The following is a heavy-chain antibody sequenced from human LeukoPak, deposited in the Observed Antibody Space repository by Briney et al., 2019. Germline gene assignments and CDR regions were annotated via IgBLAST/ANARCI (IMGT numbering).Heavy chain of an antibody. CDR1: GFTFSSYG. CDR2: ISGSGGST. D-gene: IGHD3-22*01. V-gene: IGHV3-23*01. Sequence: GGSLRLSCAASGFTFSSYGMSWVRQAPGKGLEWVSAISGSGGSTYYADSVKGRFTISRDNSKNTLYLQMNSLRAEDTAAYYCAKISTYYYDSSGYYFDYWGQGTLVTVSS. CDR3: AKISTYYYDSSGYYFDY. J-gene: IGHJ4*02.